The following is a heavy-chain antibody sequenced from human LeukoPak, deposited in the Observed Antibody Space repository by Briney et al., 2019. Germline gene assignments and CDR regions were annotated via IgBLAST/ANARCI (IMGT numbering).Heavy chain of an antibody. CDR1: EFTVSTNY. Sequence: GGSLRLSCAASEFTVSTNYMNWVRQAPGKGLEWVSAIYSGGTTYYADSVKGRFTISRDTSKNTLYLQMNSLRAEDTAVYYCARDKFRGYFHYWGQGTLVSVSS. CDR3: ARDKFRGYFHY. CDR2: IYSGGTT. V-gene: IGHV3-66*01. J-gene: IGHJ4*02. D-gene: IGHD3-10*01.